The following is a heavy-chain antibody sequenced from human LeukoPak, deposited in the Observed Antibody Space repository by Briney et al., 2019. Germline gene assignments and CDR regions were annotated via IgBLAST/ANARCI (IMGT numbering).Heavy chain of an antibody. CDR2: IIPIFGTA. Sequence: ASVNVSCKASGGTFSSYAISWVRQAPGQGLGWMGGIIPIFGTANYAQKFQGRVTITADESTSTAYMELSSLRSEDTAVYYCARSKVVPAAIRQYYFDYWGQGTLVTVSS. D-gene: IGHD2-2*02. CDR3: ARSKVVPAAIRQYYFDY. CDR1: GGTFSSYA. V-gene: IGHV1-69*01. J-gene: IGHJ4*02.